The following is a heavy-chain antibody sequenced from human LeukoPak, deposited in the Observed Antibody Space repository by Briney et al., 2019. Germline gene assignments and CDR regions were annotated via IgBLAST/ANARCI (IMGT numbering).Heavy chain of an antibody. CDR1: GFTFSDYY. V-gene: IGHV3-11*04. J-gene: IGHJ3*02. D-gene: IGHD5-12*01. CDR3: AREPLISGQHDAFDI. CDR2: ISSSGSTI. Sequence: PGGSLRLSCAASGFTFSDYYMSWIRQAPGKGLEWVSYISSSGSTIYYADSVKGRFTISRDNAKNSLYLQMNSLRAEDTAVYYCAREPLISGQHDAFDIWGQGTMVTVSS.